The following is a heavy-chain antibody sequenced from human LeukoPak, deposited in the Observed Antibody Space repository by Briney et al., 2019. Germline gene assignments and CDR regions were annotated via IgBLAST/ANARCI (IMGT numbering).Heavy chain of an antibody. CDR3: ARHGHHGDHDY. D-gene: IGHD2-21*02. J-gene: IGHJ4*02. V-gene: IGHV4-39*01. Sequence: SETLCLTCTVSGVSISAISGGPYYWGWIRQPPGKGLEWIGSGHYSGNTYNPSLKSRVTISIDTSKNQFSLKVGSVTAADTAVYYCARHGHHGDHDYWGQGNLVTVSS. CDR2: GHYSGNT. CDR1: GVSISAISGGPYY.